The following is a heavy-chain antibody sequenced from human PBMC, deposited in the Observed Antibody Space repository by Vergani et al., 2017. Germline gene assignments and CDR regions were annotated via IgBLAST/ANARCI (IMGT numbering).Heavy chain of an antibody. CDR2: ISAYNGNT. J-gene: IGHJ3*02. V-gene: IGHV1-18*01. CDR3: ARDPAYSSLLRGYDAFDI. CDR1: GYTFTSYG. D-gene: IGHD5-18*01. Sequence: QVQLVQSGAEVKKPGASVKVSCKASGYTFTSYGISWVRQAPGQGLEWMGWISAYNGNTNYAQKFQGRVTITRDTSASTAYMELSSLRSEDTAVYYCARDPAYSSLLRGYDAFDIWGQGTMVTVSS.